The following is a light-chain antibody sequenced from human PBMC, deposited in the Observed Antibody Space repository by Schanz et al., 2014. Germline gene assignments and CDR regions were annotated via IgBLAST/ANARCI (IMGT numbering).Light chain of an antibody. Sequence: QSALIQPPSVSGSPGQSVTISCTGTSSDIGRYNYVSWYQHHPGKAPKLLIYDVTKRPSGVPDRFSGSKSGNTASLTVSGLQADDEADYYCNSYTSTNIRVFGGGTKLTVL. CDR2: DVT. CDR1: SSDIGRYNY. J-gene: IGLJ3*02. CDR3: NSYTSTNIRV. V-gene: IGLV2-8*01.